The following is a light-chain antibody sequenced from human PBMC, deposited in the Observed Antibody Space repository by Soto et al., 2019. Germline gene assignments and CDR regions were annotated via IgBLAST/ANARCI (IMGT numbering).Light chain of an antibody. CDR2: EGS. Sequence: QAVLTQPASVSGSPGKSITISCTGTSSDVGSYNLVSWYQQHPGKAPKLMIYEGSKRPSGVSNRFSGSKSGNTASLTISGLQSEDEADYYCCSYAGSSTFEVFGGGTKVTVL. V-gene: IGLV2-23*03. J-gene: IGLJ2*01. CDR1: SSDVGSYNL. CDR3: CSYAGSSTFEV.